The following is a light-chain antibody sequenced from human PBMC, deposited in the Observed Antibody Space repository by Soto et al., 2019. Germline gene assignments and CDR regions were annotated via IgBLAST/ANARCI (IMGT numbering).Light chain of an antibody. CDR3: QSYDSSLSGYVV. CDR2: GNS. J-gene: IGLJ2*01. Sequence: QSVLTQPPSVAGALGQRVTISCTGSSSNIGAGYDVHWYQQIPRTAPKLLIYGNSNRPSGVPDRFSGSKPGTSASLAITGLQAEDEDHYYCQSYDSSLSGYVVFGGGTKVTVL. CDR1: SSNIGAGYD. V-gene: IGLV1-40*01.